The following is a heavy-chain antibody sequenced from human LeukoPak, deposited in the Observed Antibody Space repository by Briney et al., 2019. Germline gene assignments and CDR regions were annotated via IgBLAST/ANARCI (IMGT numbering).Heavy chain of an antibody. J-gene: IGHJ4*02. CDR2: INPNSGST. D-gene: IGHD1-26*01. V-gene: IGHV1-8*03. Sequence: ASATVSFTASGYTFTIYDIHWVRHANGRGLEWMGWINPNSGSTGYSQKFRGRVTFTTDTSISAAYLELSSLKSEDTALYYCARGRSGTHLLAEFDYWGQGTLV. CDR3: ARGRSGTHLLAEFDY. CDR1: GYTFTIYD.